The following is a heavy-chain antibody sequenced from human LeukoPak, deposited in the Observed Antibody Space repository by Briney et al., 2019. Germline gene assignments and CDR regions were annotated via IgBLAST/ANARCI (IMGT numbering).Heavy chain of an antibody. CDR1: GDSISSYY. Sequence: PSETLSLTCTVSGDSISSYYWSWIRQPPGKGLEWIGYIYYSGSTNYNPSLKSRVTISVDTSKNQFSLKLSSVTAADTAVYYCARPYSSSWHSPFGYWGQGTLVTVSS. CDR2: IYYSGST. J-gene: IGHJ4*02. V-gene: IGHV4-59*08. D-gene: IGHD6-13*01. CDR3: ARPYSSSWHSPFGY.